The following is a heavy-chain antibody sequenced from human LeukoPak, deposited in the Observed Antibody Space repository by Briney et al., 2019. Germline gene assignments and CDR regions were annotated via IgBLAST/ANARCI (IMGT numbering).Heavy chain of an antibody. J-gene: IGHJ4*02. CDR2: IIPILGIA. D-gene: IGHD3-3*01. V-gene: IGHV1-69*04. CDR3: ARSWEPELRFLEWLSLDY. Sequence: GASVKVSCKASGGTFSSYAISWVRQAPGQGLEWMGRIIPILGIANYAQKFQGRVTMTRDTSTSTVYMELSSPRSEDTAVYYCARSWEPELRFLEWLSLDYWGQGTLVTVSS. CDR1: GGTFSSYA.